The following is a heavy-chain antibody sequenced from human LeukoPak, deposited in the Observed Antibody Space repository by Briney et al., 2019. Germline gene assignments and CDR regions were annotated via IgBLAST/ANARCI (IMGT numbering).Heavy chain of an antibody. V-gene: IGHV3-30*02. D-gene: IGHD3-16*01. Sequence: GGSLRLSCAASGFTFSSYGIHWVRQAPGKGLEWVAFIRYDGSNKYYADSVKGRFTISRDNSKNTLYLQMNSLRTEDTAVYYCAKLRLRVGAPPQFDYWGQGTLVTVSS. CDR3: AKLRLRVGAPPQFDY. CDR1: GFTFSSYG. CDR2: IRYDGSNK. J-gene: IGHJ4*02.